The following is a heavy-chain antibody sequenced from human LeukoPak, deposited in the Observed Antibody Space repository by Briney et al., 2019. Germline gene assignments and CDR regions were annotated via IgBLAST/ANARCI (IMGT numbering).Heavy chain of an antibody. D-gene: IGHD3-3*01. J-gene: IGHJ5*02. V-gene: IGHV3-30*01. CDR1: GFTFSSFT. CDR3: ARAFYRFGVVTGWFDP. CDR2: ISYDGSNK. Sequence: GGSLRLSCAASGFTFSSFTMHWVRQAPGKGLEWVAVISYDGSNKYYADSVKGRFTISRDTSKNTLYLQMNSLRAEDTAVYSCARAFYRFGVVTGWFDPWGQGTLVTVSS.